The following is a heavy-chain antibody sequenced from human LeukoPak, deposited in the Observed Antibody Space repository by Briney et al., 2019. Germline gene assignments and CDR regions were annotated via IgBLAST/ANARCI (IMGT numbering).Heavy chain of an antibody. CDR1: GGSIRSISYY. D-gene: IGHD3-10*01. Sequence: SETLSLTCTVLGGSIRSISYYCGGIRQPTGQGLEWIGHIYYSGSTDYNPSLKSRVTISVDTSKNHFSLKLTSVTAADTAVYYHGRLYIHGSGSIDYWGQGTLVTVSS. CDR3: GRLYIHGSGSIDY. V-gene: IGHV4-39*02. CDR2: IYYSGST. J-gene: IGHJ4*02.